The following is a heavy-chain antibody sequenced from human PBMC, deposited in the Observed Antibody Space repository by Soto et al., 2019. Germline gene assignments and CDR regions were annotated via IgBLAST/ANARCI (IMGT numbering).Heavy chain of an antibody. Sequence: QVQLVQSGAEVKKPGASVKVSCKASGYIFTNHYIHWVRQAPGQGLEWMGRITPSGGSTNYLQKFQGRITMTRDTSTSKVYMELSSLRSEDTAVYFCARADYYDSSGFYYDCWGQGSLVTVSS. CDR2: ITPSGGST. CDR3: ARADYYDSSGFYYDC. V-gene: IGHV1-46*01. CDR1: GYIFTNHY. D-gene: IGHD3-22*01. J-gene: IGHJ4*02.